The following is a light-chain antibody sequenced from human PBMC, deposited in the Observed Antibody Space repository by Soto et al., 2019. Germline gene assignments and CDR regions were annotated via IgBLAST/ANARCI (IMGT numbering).Light chain of an antibody. CDR1: SSDVGSYNL. Sequence: QSVLTQPASVSGSPGQSITISCTGTSSDVGSYNLVSWYQQHPGKAAKLMIYEVSKRPSGVSNRFSGSKSGNTASLTISGLQAEDEADYYCCSYAGSRDVVFGGGTKLTVL. V-gene: IGLV2-23*02. CDR3: CSYAGSRDVV. CDR2: EVS. J-gene: IGLJ2*01.